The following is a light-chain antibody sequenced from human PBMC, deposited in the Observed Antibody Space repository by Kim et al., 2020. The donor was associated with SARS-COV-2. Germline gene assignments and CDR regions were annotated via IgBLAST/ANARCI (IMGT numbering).Light chain of an antibody. Sequence: EIVLTQSPGTLSLSPGERATLSCRASQSVSSNLAWYQQKPGQAPRLLFYLASSRATGIPDRFSGSGSGTDFTLTITRLEPEDFAVYYCQQYDSSPRTFDQGTKVDIK. CDR3: QQYDSSPRT. J-gene: IGKJ1*01. CDR2: LAS. CDR1: QSVSSN. V-gene: IGKV3-20*01.